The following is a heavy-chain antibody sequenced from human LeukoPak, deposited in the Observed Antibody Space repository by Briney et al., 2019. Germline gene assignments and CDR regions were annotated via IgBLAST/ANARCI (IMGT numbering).Heavy chain of an antibody. CDR3: ARSPSGWHPYYFDY. Sequence: LETLSLTCSVSGDSLSSYYWNWIRQSPAKGLEWIGYISTNGNTKYNPSLKSRVTISVDTSKNQFSLQLNSVTAADTAVYYCARSPSGWHPYYFDYWGQGTLVTVSS. CDR1: GDSLSSYY. V-gene: IGHV4-4*08. D-gene: IGHD2-15*01. J-gene: IGHJ4*02. CDR2: ISTNGNT.